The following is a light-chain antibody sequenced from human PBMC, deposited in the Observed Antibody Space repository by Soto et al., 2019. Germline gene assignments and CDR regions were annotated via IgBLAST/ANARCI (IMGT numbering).Light chain of an antibody. V-gene: IGKV1-8*01. CDR1: QGISSY. CDR2: AAS. J-gene: IGKJ1*01. CDR3: QQYYSYPRT. Sequence: AIRMTQSASSFSASTGDRVTITCRASQGISSYLAWYQQKPGKAPKLLIYAASTLQSGVPSRFSGSGSGTDFTLTISCLQSEDFATYYCQQYYSYPRTFGQGTKVDNK.